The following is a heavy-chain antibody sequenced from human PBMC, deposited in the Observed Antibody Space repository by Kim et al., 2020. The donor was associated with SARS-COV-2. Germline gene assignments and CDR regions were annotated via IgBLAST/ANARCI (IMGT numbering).Heavy chain of an antibody. J-gene: IGHJ4*02. CDR1: GFTFSSYG. CDR3: ARDGIVGATGIDY. CDR2: IWNDGSNK. D-gene: IGHD1-26*01. V-gene: IGHV3-33*01. Sequence: GGSLRLSCAASGFTFSSYGMHWVRQAPGKGLEWVAFIWNDGSNKYYADSVKGRFTISRDNSKNPLYLQMNSLRAEDTAVYYCARDGIVGATGIDYWGQGTLVTVSS.